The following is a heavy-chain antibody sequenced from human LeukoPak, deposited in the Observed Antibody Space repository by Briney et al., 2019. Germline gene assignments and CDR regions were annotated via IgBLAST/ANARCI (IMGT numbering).Heavy chain of an antibody. J-gene: IGHJ4*02. V-gene: IGHV3-23*01. CDR2: ISGSDGRT. CDR1: GFTFSTYA. D-gene: IGHD3-3*01. CDR3: AKDSDFWSGYYPC. Sequence: GGSLRLSCVASGFTFSTYAMSWVRQAPGKGPEWVSAISGSDGRTYYADSVKGRFTISRDNSKNTLYLQMNSLRAEDTAVYYCAKDSDFWSGYYPCWGQGTLVTVSS.